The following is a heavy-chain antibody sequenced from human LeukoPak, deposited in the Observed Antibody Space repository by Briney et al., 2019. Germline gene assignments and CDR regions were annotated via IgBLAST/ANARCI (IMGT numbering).Heavy chain of an antibody. CDR1: GYTFTGYY. J-gene: IGHJ5*02. Sequence: GASVKVSCKASGYTFTGYYMHWVRQAPGQGLEWMGWINPNSGGTNYAQKFQGRVTMTRDTSISTAYMELSRPRSDDTAVYYCARVGNRMVRGVIHNWFDPWGQGTLVTVSS. CDR3: ARVGNRMVRGVIHNWFDP. D-gene: IGHD3-10*01. V-gene: IGHV1-2*02. CDR2: INPNSGGT.